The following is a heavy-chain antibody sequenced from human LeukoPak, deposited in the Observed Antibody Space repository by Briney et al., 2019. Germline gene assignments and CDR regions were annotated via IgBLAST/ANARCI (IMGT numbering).Heavy chain of an antibody. CDR3: ARGKSTSGWEPFDH. CDR1: GYTFTSYG. CDR2: ISAYNGNT. D-gene: IGHD6-19*01. Sequence: ASVKVSCKASGYTFTSYGISWVRQAPGQGLEWMGWISAYNGNTNYAQKLQGRVTMTRDTSISTAYMELSRLGSDDTAVYYCARGKSTSGWEPFDHWGQGTLVTVSS. J-gene: IGHJ4*02. V-gene: IGHV1-18*01.